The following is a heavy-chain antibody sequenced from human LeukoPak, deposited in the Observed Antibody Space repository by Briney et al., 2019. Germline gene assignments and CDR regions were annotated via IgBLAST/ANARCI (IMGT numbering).Heavy chain of an antibody. J-gene: IGHJ6*03. Sequence: PGGSLRLSCAASGFTFSDYYMSWVRQAPGKGLEWVANIKQDGSEKFYVDSVKGRFTISRDNAKNSLYLQMNSLRAEDTAVYYCARHYYMAVWGKGTTVTVSS. CDR2: IKQDGSEK. CDR3: ARHYYMAV. CDR1: GFTFSDYY. V-gene: IGHV3-7*01.